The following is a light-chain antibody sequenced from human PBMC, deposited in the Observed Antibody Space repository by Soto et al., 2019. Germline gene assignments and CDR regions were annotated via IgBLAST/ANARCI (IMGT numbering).Light chain of an antibody. CDR1: QSVSSK. V-gene: IGKV3-15*01. CDR2: GTY. J-gene: IGKJ4*01. CDR3: RQYNNWPLT. Sequence: VMTQSPATLSVSPGERATLSCRASQSVSSKLAWYQQKPGQAPRLLIYGTYNRATGIPARFSGSGSGTEFTLTISSLQSEDFVVYYCRQYNNWPLTVGGGTKVEIK.